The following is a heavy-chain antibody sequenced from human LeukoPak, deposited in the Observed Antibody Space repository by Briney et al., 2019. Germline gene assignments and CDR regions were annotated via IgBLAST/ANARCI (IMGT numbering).Heavy chain of an antibody. J-gene: IGHJ4*02. V-gene: IGHV1-18*01. CDR1: GYTLTSYG. Sequence: ASVKVSCKASGYTLTSYGISWVRQAPGQGLEWMGWISAYNGNTNYAQKLQGRVTMTTDTSTSTAYMELRSLRSDDTAVYYCAILRFLEWSHPWWGQGTLVTVSS. D-gene: IGHD3-3*01. CDR3: AILRFLEWSHPW. CDR2: ISAYNGNT.